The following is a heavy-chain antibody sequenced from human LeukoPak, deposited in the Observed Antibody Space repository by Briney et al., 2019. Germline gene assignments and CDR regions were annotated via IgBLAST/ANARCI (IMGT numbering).Heavy chain of an antibody. Sequence: PGGSLRLSCEASGFTFSSYGMHWVRQAPGKGLEWMAYIRYDGSNKYYADSVKGRFTISRDNSKNTLYLQMNSLRAEDTAVYYCAKGTDYYGSAFDYWGQGTLVTVSS. CDR1: GFTFSSYG. D-gene: IGHD3-10*01. V-gene: IGHV3-30*02. J-gene: IGHJ4*02. CDR2: IRYDGSNK. CDR3: AKGTDYYGSAFDY.